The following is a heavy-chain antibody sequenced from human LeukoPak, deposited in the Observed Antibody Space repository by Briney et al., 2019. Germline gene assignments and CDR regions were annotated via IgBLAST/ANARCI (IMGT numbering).Heavy chain of an antibody. CDR2: MNPNSGNT. CDR3: ARGVPAAWGYYYYGMDV. Sequence: ASVKVSCKASGYTFTNYDINWVRQATGQGLEWMGWMNPNSGNTGYAQKFQGRVTMTRNTSISTAYMELSSLRSEDTAVYYCARGVPAAWGYYYYGMDVWGQGTTVTVSS. J-gene: IGHJ6*02. CDR1: GYTFTNYD. V-gene: IGHV1-8*01. D-gene: IGHD2-2*01.